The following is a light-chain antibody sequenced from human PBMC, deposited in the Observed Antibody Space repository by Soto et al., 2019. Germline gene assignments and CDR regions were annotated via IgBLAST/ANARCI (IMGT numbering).Light chain of an antibody. Sequence: QSVLTQLASVSGSPGQSITISCTGSSSDVGGHNHVSWYQQHPGKAPKLIIYEVGNRPSGVSNRFSGSKSGNTASLTISGFQAEDEADYYCNSYTSSSTHVFGTGTKVTVL. CDR2: EVG. J-gene: IGLJ1*01. CDR3: NSYTSSSTHV. CDR1: SSDVGGHNH. V-gene: IGLV2-14*01.